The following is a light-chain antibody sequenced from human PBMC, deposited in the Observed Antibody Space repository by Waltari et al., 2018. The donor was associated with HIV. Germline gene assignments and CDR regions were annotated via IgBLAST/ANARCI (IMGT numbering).Light chain of an antibody. V-gene: IGLV3-21*02. CDR2: DES. CDR1: NIGSKN. CDR3: QVWDSSSDHPV. Sequence: SYVLTQPPSVSVAPGQTARITCGGNNIGSKNVHWYQQKPGKAPVLVVYDESDRPSGIPERFSGSNSGNTATLTISRVEAGDEADYYCQVWDSSSDHPVFGGGTKLTVL. J-gene: IGLJ3*02.